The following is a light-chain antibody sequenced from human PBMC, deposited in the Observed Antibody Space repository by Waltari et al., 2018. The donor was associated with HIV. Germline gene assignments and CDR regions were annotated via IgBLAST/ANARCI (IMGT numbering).Light chain of an antibody. CDR2: CAS. V-gene: IGKV3-15*01. J-gene: IGKJ2*01. CDR3: QQNIHWPPYT. Sequence: TQSPATLDVSVGERVTHSCRASQSLTANLAWYQQRPGQAPRLLLYCASSSATAIPARFSGSGSVTDYTLTISTVQSEDSAVYYCQQNIHWPPYTFGQGTKL. CDR1: QSLTAN.